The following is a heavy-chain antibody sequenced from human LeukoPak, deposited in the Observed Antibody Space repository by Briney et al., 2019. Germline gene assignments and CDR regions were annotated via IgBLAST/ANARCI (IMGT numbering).Heavy chain of an antibody. V-gene: IGHV4-34*01. J-gene: IGHJ6*03. CDR1: GGSFSGYY. CDR2: INHSGST. D-gene: IGHD3-10*01. Sequence: SETLSLTCAVYGGSFSGYYWSWIRQPPGKGLEWIGEINHSGSTNYNPSLKSRVTISVDTSKNQFSLKLSSVTAADTAVYYCARLRARRGGPRDMDVWGKGTTVTISS. CDR3: ARLRARRGGPRDMDV.